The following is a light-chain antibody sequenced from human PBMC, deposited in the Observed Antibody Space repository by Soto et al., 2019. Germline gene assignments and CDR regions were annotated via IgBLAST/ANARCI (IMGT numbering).Light chain of an antibody. CDR1: QSISSW. CDR3: QQHSSSSPYT. Sequence: DIQMTQSPSTLSASVGDRVTITCRASQSISSWLAWYQQKPGKAPNLLIYKASTLGSGVPSRFSGGGAGTEFTLPISSLQHDDFATYYCQQHSSSSPYTFGQGTKLEIK. J-gene: IGKJ2*01. CDR2: KAS. V-gene: IGKV1-5*03.